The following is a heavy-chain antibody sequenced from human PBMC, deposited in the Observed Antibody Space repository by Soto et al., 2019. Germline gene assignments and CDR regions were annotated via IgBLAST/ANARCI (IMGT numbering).Heavy chain of an antibody. CDR2: IYYSGST. CDR1: GGSISSYY. D-gene: IGHD3-3*01. V-gene: IGHV4-59*01. Sequence: SETLSLTCTVSGGSISSYYWSWIRQPPGKGLEWIGYIYYSGSTNYNPSLKSRVTISVDTSKNQFSLKLSSVTAADTAVYYCAKIPPDSLEWFPMDVWGKGTTVTVSS. CDR3: AKIPPDSLEWFPMDV. J-gene: IGHJ6*04.